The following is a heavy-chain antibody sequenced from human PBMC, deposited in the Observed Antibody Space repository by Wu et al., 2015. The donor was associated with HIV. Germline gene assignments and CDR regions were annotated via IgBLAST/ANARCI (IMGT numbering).Heavy chain of an antibody. D-gene: IGHD3-9*01. V-gene: IGHV1-69*13. Sequence: QVQLVQSGAEVKKPGSSVKVSCKASGGTFSSYGISWVRQAPGQGLEWMGRIIPIFGTANYAQKFQGRVTITADESTSTAYMELSSLRSEDTAVYYCARARGARYDILTGPGGGYYFDYWGQGTLVTVSS. CDR2: IIPIFGTA. CDR3: ARARGARYDILTGPGGGYYFDY. J-gene: IGHJ4*02. CDR1: GGTFSSYG.